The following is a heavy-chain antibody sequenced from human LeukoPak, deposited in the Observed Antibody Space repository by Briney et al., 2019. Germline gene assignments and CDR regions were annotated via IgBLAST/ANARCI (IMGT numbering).Heavy chain of an antibody. D-gene: IGHD3-16*02. J-gene: IGHJ4*02. CDR2: INPSGGST. CDR3: ARIVYDYVWGSYRPTHFDY. V-gene: IGHV1-46*01. Sequence: ASVKVSCKASGYTFTSYYMHWVRQAPGQGLEWMGIINPSGGSTSYAQKFQGRVTMTRDMSTSTDYMELSSLRSEDTAVYYCARIVYDYVWGSYRPTHFDYWGQGTLVTVSS. CDR1: GYTFTSYY.